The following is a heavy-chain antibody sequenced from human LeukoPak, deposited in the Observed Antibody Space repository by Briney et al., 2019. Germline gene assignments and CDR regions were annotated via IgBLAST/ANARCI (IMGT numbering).Heavy chain of an antibody. J-gene: IGHJ4*02. CDR2: ISYDGSNK. CDR1: GFTFSSYA. V-gene: IGHV3-30*04. CDR3: AGGAGSSSSDPPLDY. D-gene: IGHD6-6*01. Sequence: GGSLRLSCAASGFTFSSYAMHWVRQAPGKGLEWVAVISYDGSNKYNADSVKGRFTISRDNSKNTQYPQMDSLRVEDTAVYYCAGGAGSSSSDPPLDYWGRGTLVTVSS.